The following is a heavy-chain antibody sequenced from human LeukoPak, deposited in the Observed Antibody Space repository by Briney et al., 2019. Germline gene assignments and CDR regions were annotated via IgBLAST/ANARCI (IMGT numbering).Heavy chain of an antibody. J-gene: IGHJ5*02. Sequence: RPGSLSLSCSAYAFISSSYAMECVRQAPGKWLEYVSGMNVTEKTFYEVCVERRVNTSRDNSQNTLYLQITSLRHEDTAVYCVMPARGSGIQYGFDPGGKGTLVTVSS. CDR1: AFISSSYA. V-gene: IGHV3-64D*06. D-gene: IGHD4-11*01. CDR3: MPARGSGIQYGFDP. CDR2: MNVTEKT.